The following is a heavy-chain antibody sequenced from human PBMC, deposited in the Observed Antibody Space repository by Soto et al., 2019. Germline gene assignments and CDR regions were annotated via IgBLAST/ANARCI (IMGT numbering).Heavy chain of an antibody. V-gene: IGHV3-48*02. Sequence: EVQLVESGGGLVQPGKSLRVSCAASGFTFSSYAMSWVRQAPGKGLEWLSYISSSGSVLKYADSVKSRLTVSRDYVKNALSLQMNGRSDEDTAVYYWARDGAVPGMRYFYGMDVGGPGTTVTVSS. D-gene: IGHD6-19*01. CDR2: ISSSGSVL. CDR1: GFTFSSYA. CDR3: ARDGAVPGMRYFYGMDV. J-gene: IGHJ6*02.